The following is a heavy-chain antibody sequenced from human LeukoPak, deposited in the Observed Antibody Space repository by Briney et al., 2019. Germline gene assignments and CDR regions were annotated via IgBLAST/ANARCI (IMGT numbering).Heavy chain of an antibody. Sequence: ASVKVSCKASGYTFTSYYIHWVRQAPGQGLEWMGIINPSGGSTSYAQKFQGRVTMTRDTSTSTVYMELSSLRSEDTAVYYCARDGRPHSGSYAVHWFDPWGQGTLVTVSS. CDR2: INPSGGST. CDR3: ARDGRPHSGSYAVHWFDP. CDR1: GYTFTSYY. J-gene: IGHJ5*02. D-gene: IGHD1-26*01. V-gene: IGHV1-46*01.